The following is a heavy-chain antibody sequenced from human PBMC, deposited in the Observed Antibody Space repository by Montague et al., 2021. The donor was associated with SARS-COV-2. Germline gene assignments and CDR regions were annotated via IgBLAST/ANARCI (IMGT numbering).Heavy chain of an antibody. CDR1: GFTVSSNY. V-gene: IGHV3-53*04. D-gene: IGHD6-19*01. J-gene: IGHJ6*02. CDR2: IYSGGST. CDR3: AREGQIGWYDPWYYYGMDV. Sequence: SLRLSCAASGFTVSSNYMSWVRQAPGKGLEWVSVIYSGGSTYYADSVKGRFTISRHNSENTLYLQMNSLRAEDTAVYYCAREGQIGWYDPWYYYGMDVWGQGTTVTVSS.